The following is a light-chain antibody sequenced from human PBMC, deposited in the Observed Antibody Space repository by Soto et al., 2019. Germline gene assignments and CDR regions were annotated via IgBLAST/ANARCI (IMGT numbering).Light chain of an antibody. V-gene: IGKV4-1*01. J-gene: IGKJ5*01. CDR1: QSLFYNSYRKNY. CDR2: WAS. Sequence: DIVMTQSPDSLAVFLGERATINCRSNQSLFYNSYRKNYLVWYRQKPGQPPQLLIYWASARESGVPERFSGSGSGTDITLNIDNLQAEDVEVYYCQQYLGTPITFGEGTQLEIK. CDR3: QQYLGTPIT.